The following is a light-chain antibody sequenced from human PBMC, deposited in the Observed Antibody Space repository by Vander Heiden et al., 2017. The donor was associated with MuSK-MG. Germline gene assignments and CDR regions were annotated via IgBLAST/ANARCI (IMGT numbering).Light chain of an antibody. V-gene: IGLV2-11*01. J-gene: IGLJ3*02. Sequence: HSALTQPRSVSGSPGQSVTLSCTGTSSDVGGYNYVSWYQLNPGTAHKLLIYDVKKRPAGVHDRFSGSKAGNTASLTIAGHQEEDEADYYGGSDAGGYSWVFGGGTKLTV. CDR1: SSDVGGYNY. CDR3: GSDAGGYSWV. CDR2: DVK.